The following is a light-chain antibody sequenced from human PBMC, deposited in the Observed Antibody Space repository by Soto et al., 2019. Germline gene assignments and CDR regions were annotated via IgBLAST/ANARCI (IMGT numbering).Light chain of an antibody. CDR2: DVT. Sequence: QSVLTQPASVSGSPGQSITISCTGTSSDVGGYNYVSWYQQQPGKATKFMIYDVTNRPSGVSNRFSGPKSGNTASLTISGLQAEDEADYYCCSYTTSNTRQIVFGTGTKVTVL. J-gene: IGLJ1*01. V-gene: IGLV2-14*01. CDR1: SSDVGGYNY. CDR3: CSYTTSNTRQIV.